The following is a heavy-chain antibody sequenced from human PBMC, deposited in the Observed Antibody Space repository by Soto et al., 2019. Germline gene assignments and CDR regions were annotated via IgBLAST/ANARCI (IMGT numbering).Heavy chain of an antibody. CDR1: GFTFSSYA. J-gene: IGHJ6*02. CDR2: ISGSGGST. CDR3: AKTGGYCTNGVCYTDYQYYGMDV. D-gene: IGHD2-8*01. V-gene: IGHV3-23*01. Sequence: PGGSLRLSYAASGFTFSSYAMSWVRQAPGKGLGWVSAISGSGGSTYYADSVKGRFAISRDNSKNTLYLQMNSLRAEDTAVYYCAKTGGYCTNGVCYTDYQYYGMDVWGQGTTVTVSS.